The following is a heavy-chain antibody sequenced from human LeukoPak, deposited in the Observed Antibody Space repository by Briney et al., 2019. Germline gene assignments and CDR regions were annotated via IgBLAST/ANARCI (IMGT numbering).Heavy chain of an antibody. CDR3: AKVSRAHCSGGSCFGVDD. D-gene: IGHD2-15*01. CDR2: LSDSGSYT. V-gene: IGHV3-23*01. J-gene: IGHJ4*02. CDR1: GFIFKDYA. Sequence: GGSLRLSCACSGFIFKDYAMNWVRQAPGKGLEWVSTLSDSGSYTYYADSVKGRFTISRDNSKDRLYLQMNSLRAEDTAVYYCAKVSRAHCSGGSCFGVDDWGQGTLVTVSS.